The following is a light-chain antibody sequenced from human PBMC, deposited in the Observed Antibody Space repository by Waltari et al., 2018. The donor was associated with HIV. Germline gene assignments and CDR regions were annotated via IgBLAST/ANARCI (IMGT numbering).Light chain of an antibody. CDR3: YAAADNKAI. CDR1: MLAAKY. V-gene: IGLV3-27*01. Sequence: SYGLTQPFSVSVSPGQTARITCSGDMLAAKYSRWFQQKPRQAPVLVMFKDTEPPSGIPERFSGSTSGITITLTIIGAQVEDEADYYCYAAADNKAIFGGGTKLTVL. J-gene: IGLJ2*01. CDR2: KDT.